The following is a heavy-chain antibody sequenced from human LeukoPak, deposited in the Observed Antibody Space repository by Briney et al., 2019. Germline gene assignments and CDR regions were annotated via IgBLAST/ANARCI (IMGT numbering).Heavy chain of an antibody. Sequence: SQTLSLTCALSGDSLSNNNVAWNWIRQSPSRGLEWLGRTYYRPKFNTDYAVSVKSRIAINSDTSKNQFSLQLNSVTPDDTGVYYCARGSHSSFDYWGQGTLVTVSS. CDR3: ARGSHSSFDY. V-gene: IGHV6-1*01. CDR1: GDSLSNNNVA. J-gene: IGHJ4*02. CDR2: TYYRPKFNT. D-gene: IGHD3-10*01.